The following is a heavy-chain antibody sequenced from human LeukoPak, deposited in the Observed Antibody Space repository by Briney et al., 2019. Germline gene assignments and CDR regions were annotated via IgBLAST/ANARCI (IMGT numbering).Heavy chain of an antibody. J-gene: IGHJ4*02. CDR3: ARVSSGYYFYFDY. CDR1: GGSISSSSYY. D-gene: IGHD3-22*01. CDR2: IYYSGST. V-gene: IGHV4-31*03. Sequence: PSETLSLTCTVSGGSISSSSYYWSWIRQHPGKGLEWIGYIYYSGSTYYNPSLKSRVTISVDTSKNQFSLKLSSVTATDTAVYYCARVSSGYYFYFDYWGQGTLVTVSS.